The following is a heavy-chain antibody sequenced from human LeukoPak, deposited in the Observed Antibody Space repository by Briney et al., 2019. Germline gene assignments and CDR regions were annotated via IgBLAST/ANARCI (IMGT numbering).Heavy chain of an antibody. V-gene: IGHV3-73*01. CDR1: GFIFSGSI. CDR2: IRSKADSYAT. CDR3: AALVMTSTEVFDI. D-gene: IGHD2-21*02. Sequence: GGSLRLSCAASGFIFSGSIVHWVRQSSGKGLEWVGRIRSKADSYATAYAASVEGMFTISSDDSNNTAYLPMNSLKTEDTAVYYCAALVMTSTEVFDIWGQGTLVTVSS. J-gene: IGHJ4*02.